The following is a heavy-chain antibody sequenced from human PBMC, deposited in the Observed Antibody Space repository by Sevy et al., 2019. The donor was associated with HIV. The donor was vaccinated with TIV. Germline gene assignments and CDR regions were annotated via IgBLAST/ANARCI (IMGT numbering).Heavy chain of an antibody. CDR3: ASGHDYGDYGGYYYYYMDV. D-gene: IGHD4-17*01. Sequence: GGSLRLSCAASGFTFSSYSMNWVRQAPGKGLEWVSYISSSSSTIYYADSVKGRFTISRDNAKNSLYVQMNSLSDEDTAVYYCASGHDYGDYGGYYYYYMDVWGKGTTVTVSS. J-gene: IGHJ6*03. CDR1: GFTFSSYS. V-gene: IGHV3-48*02. CDR2: ISSSSSTI.